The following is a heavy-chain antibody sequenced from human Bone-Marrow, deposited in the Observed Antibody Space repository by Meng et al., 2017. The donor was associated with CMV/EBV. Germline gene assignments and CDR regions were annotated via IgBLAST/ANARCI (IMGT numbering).Heavy chain of an antibody. CDR3: ARGGNLDYYYGMDV. J-gene: IGHJ6*02. Sequence: GESLKISCAASGFTFSSYWMHWVRQAPGKGLEWVANIKQDGSEKYYVDSVKGRFTISRDNAKNSLYLQINSLRAEDTAVYYCARGGNLDYYYGMDVWGQGTTVTVSS. CDR1: GFTFSSYW. D-gene: IGHD4-23*01. CDR2: IKQDGSEK. V-gene: IGHV3-7*01.